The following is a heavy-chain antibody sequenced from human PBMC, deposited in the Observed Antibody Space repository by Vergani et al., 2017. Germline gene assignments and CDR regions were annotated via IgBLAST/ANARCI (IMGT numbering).Heavy chain of an antibody. J-gene: IGHJ4*02. CDR2: IYYSGST. Sequence: QVQLQESGPGLVKPSQTLSLSCTVSGGSVRTSIGYYWTWIRQPPGKGLEWIGSIYYSGSTYYNPSLESRVTMSVDTSKSQFSLKLSSVTAADTAVYYCARGATPLNTIFGVVENYWGQGTLVTVSS. D-gene: IGHD3-3*01. V-gene: IGHV4-39*07. CDR3: ARGATPLNTIFGVVENY. CDR1: GGSVRTSIGYY.